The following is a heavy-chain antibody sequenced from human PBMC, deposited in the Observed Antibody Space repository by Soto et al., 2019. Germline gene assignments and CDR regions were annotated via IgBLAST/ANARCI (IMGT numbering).Heavy chain of an antibody. CDR2: IKSKTDGGTT. CDR1: GFTFIDAW. J-gene: IGHJ4*01. D-gene: IGHD3-10*01. CDR3: TTVQAYYLGSGGLY. Sequence: EVQLVESGGGLVKPGGSLRLSCAASGFTFIDAWMNWVRQAPGKGLEWVGRIKSKTDGGTTDYAAPVKGRITISRDDSKNTLYLQMNSLRTEDTAVYFCTTVQAYYLGSGGLYWGQGTMVTVST. V-gene: IGHV3-15*07.